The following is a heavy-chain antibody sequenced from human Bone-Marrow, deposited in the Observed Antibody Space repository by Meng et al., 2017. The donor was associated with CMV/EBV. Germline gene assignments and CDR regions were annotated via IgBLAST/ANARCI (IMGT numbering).Heavy chain of an antibody. CDR2: ISNDGTAV. CDR3: ARGGVRDDFWSGYYSLRGGMDV. D-gene: IGHD3-3*01. Sequence: GGSLRLSCAASGFTFSDFYMTWIRQAPGKGLEWISYISNDGTAVYYADSVRGRFTISRDNAKNSLYLQMNSLRAEDTAVYYCARGGVRDDFWSGYYSLRGGMDVWGQGTTVTVSS. V-gene: IGHV3-11*04. CDR1: GFTFSDFY. J-gene: IGHJ6*02.